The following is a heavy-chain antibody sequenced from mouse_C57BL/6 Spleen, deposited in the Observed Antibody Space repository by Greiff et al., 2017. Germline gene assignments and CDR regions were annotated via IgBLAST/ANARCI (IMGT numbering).Heavy chain of an antibody. V-gene: IGHV5-16*01. Sequence: EVHLVESEGGLVQPGSSMKLSCTASGFTFSDYYMAWVRQVPEKGLEWVANINYDGSSTYYLDSLKSRFIISRDNAKNILYLQMSSLKSEDTATYYCARGLGDGYSAWFAYWGQGTLVTVSA. CDR3: ARGLGDGYSAWFAY. CDR2: INYDGSST. J-gene: IGHJ3*01. CDR1: GFTFSDYY. D-gene: IGHD2-3*01.